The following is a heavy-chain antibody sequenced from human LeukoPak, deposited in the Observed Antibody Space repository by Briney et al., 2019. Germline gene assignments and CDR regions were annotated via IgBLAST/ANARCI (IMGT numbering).Heavy chain of an antibody. V-gene: IGHV4-34*01. D-gene: IGHD5-18*01. Sequence: SETLSLTCAVYGGSFSGYYWSWIRQPPGKGLEWIGEINHSGSTNYNPSLKNRVTISVDTSKNQFSLKLSSVTAADTAVYYCARGRAAMVTNYGMDVWGQGTTVTVSS. CDR2: INHSGST. J-gene: IGHJ6*02. CDR3: ARGRAAMVTNYGMDV. CDR1: GGSFSGYY.